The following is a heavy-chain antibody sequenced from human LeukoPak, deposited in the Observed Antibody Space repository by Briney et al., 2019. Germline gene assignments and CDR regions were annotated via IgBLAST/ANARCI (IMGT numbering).Heavy chain of an antibody. CDR3: ARGGAHDYVNDY. Sequence: GGSLRLSCAASGFTFSSYAMSWVRQAPGKGLEWVSAISGSGGSTYYADSVKGRFTISRDNSKNTLYLQMNSLRAEDTAVYYCARGGAHDYVNDYWGQGTLVTVSS. D-gene: IGHD4-17*01. V-gene: IGHV3-23*01. J-gene: IGHJ4*02. CDR1: GFTFSSYA. CDR2: ISGSGGST.